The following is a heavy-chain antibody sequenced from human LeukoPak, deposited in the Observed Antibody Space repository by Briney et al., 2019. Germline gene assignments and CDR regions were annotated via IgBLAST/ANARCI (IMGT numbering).Heavy chain of an antibody. D-gene: IGHD6-13*01. V-gene: IGHV4-34*01. CDR1: GGSFSGYY. CDR3: ARSRGIAAAGTSLDY. CDR2: INHSGST. J-gene: IGHJ4*02. Sequence: SETLSLTCAVYGGSFSGYYWSWIRQPPGKGLEWIGEINHSGSTNYNPSLKSRVTISVDTSKNQFSLKLSSVTAADTAVYYCARSRGIAAAGTSLDYWGQGALVTVSS.